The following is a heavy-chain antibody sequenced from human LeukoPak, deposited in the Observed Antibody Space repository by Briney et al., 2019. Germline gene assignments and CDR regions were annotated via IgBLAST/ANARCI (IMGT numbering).Heavy chain of an antibody. CDR2: IYYSGST. CDR1: GGSISSGGYY. CDR3: ARGPWYGWFDP. Sequence: SETLSLTCTVSGGSISSGGYYWSWIRQHPGKGLEWIGYIYYSGSTYYNPSLKSRVTISVDTSKNQFSLKLSAVTAADTAVYYCARGPWYGWFDPWGQGTLVTVSS. J-gene: IGHJ5*02. D-gene: IGHD6-13*01. V-gene: IGHV4-31*03.